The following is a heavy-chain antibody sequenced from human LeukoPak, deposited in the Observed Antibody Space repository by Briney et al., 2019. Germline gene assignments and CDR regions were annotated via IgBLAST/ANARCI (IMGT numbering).Heavy chain of an antibody. CDR3: ARDCLVLIPAAMSGFDP. J-gene: IGHJ5*02. CDR1: GYTFTGYY. V-gene: IGHV1-18*04. CDR2: ISAYNGDT. D-gene: IGHD2-2*01. Sequence: ASVKVSCKASGYTFTGYYMHWVRQAPGQGLEWMGWISAYNGDTNYAQKLQGRVTMTTDTSTSTAYMELRSLRSDDTAVYYCARDCLVLIPAAMSGFDPWGQGTLVTVSS.